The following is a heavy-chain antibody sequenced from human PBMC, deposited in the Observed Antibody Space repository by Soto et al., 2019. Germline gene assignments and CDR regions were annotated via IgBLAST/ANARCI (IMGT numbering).Heavy chain of an antibody. Sequence: SETLSLTCTVSGGSISSYYWSWIRQPPGKGLEWIGYIYYSGSTNYNPSLKSRVTISVDTSKNQFSLKLSSVTAADTAVYYCARTYSGYEMGDVDYYYYMDVWGKGTTVTVSS. CDR2: IYYSGST. J-gene: IGHJ6*03. D-gene: IGHD5-12*01. V-gene: IGHV4-59*01. CDR3: ARTYSGYEMGDVDYYYYMDV. CDR1: GGSISSYY.